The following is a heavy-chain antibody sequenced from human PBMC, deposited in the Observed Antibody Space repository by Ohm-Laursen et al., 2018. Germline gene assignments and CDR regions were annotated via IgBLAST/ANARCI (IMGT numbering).Heavy chain of an antibody. J-gene: IGHJ4*02. CDR3: ARDPVRGLTDY. Sequence: EASVKVSCKASGYTFTNYYMHWVRQAPGQGLEWMGIINTGGGSTSHAQKFQGRLTMTRDTSTSTVYMELSSLRAEDTAVYHCARDPVRGLTDYWGQGTLVTVSS. D-gene: IGHD3-16*01. CDR1: GYTFTNYY. CDR2: INTGGGST. V-gene: IGHV1-46*01.